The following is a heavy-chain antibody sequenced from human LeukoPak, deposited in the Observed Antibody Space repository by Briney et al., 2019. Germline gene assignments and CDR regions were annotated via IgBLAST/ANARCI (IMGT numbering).Heavy chain of an antibody. V-gene: IGHV3-23*01. CDR3: AKDQDRLGVEPATQFDY. CDR2: VSDNGDRT. J-gene: IGHJ4*02. Sequence: GGSLRLSCAASGLTFSSYGMNWVRQAPGKGLEWVSAVSDNGDRTYYADSVKGRFTISRDNSKNTLYLQMNSLRADDTAVYYCAKDQDRLGVEPATQFDYGGKGPLVTVPS. CDR1: GLTFSSYG. D-gene: IGHD2-15*01.